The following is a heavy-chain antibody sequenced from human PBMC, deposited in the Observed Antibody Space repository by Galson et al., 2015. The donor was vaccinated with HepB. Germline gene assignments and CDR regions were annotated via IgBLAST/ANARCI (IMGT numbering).Heavy chain of an antibody. CDR1: GYTFTSYY. J-gene: IGHJ4*02. CDR2: INPSGGST. Sequence: SVKVSCKASGYTFTSYYMHWVRQAPGQGLEWMGIINPSGGSTSYAQKFQGRVTMTRDTSTSTVYMELSSLRSEDTAVYYCARDRLGIVAKMGGSFDYWGQGTLVTVSS. V-gene: IGHV1-46*01. CDR3: ARDRLGIVAKMGGSFDY. D-gene: IGHD5-12*01.